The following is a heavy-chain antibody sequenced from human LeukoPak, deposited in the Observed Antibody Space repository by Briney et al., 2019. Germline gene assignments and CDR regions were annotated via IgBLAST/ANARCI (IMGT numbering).Heavy chain of an antibody. V-gene: IGHV3-7*01. CDR3: ARGSSAYDSSGYHYFDY. D-gene: IGHD3-22*01. Sequence: GGSLRLSCAASGFTFSSYSMNWVCQAPGKGLEWVANIKQDGNEKYYVDSVKGRFTISRDNAKNSLYLQMNSLRAEDTAVYYCARGSSAYDSSGYHYFDYWGQGTLVTVSS. CDR2: IKQDGNEK. J-gene: IGHJ4*02. CDR1: GFTFSSYS.